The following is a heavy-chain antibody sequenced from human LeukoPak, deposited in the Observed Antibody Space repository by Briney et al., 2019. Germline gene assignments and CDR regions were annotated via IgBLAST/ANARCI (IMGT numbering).Heavy chain of an antibody. V-gene: IGHV3-7*01. Sequence: GGSLRLSCAASGFTFSSYWMSWVRQAPGKGLEWVANIKQDGSEKYYVDSVKGRFTISRDNAKNSLYLQMNSLRAEDTAVYYCARGPPILLWFGELSPSDYFDYWGQGTLVTVSS. CDR3: ARGPPILLWFGELSPSDYFDY. CDR2: IKQDGSEK. D-gene: IGHD3-10*01. J-gene: IGHJ4*02. CDR1: GFTFSSYW.